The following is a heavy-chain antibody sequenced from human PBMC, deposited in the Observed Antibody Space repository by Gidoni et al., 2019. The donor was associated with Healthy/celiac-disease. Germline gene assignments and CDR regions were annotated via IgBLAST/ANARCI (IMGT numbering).Heavy chain of an antibody. CDR3: ASSGYLDAEKSIAARGWFDP. D-gene: IGHD6-6*01. Sequence: QLQLQESGPGLVKPSETLSLTCTVSGGSISSSSYYWGWIRHPPGKGLEWIGSIYYSGSTYYNPSLKSRVTISVDTSKNQFSLKLSSVTAADTAVYYCASSGYLDAEKSIAARGWFDPWGQGTLVTVSS. V-gene: IGHV4-39*01. J-gene: IGHJ5*02. CDR1: GGSISSSSYY. CDR2: IYYSGST.